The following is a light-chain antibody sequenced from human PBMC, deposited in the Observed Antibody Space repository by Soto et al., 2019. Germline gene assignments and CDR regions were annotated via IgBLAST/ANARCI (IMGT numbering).Light chain of an antibody. CDR3: MQFLQAPHT. V-gene: IGKV2-28*01. J-gene: IGKJ2*01. CDR2: LGS. CDR1: QSLQHSNGHNY. Sequence: DIVMTQSPLSLPVTPGEPASISCRSSQSLQHSNGHNYLDWYLRKPGQSPQLLIYLGSTGASGVPDRFSGSGSGTDFTLKISSVEAQDFGVYYCMQFLQAPHTFGQGTNLEIK.